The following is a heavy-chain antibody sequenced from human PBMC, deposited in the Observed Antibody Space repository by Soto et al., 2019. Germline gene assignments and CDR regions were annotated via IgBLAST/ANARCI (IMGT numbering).Heavy chain of an antibody. CDR2: TYYRSKWYN. D-gene: IGHD6-13*01. V-gene: IGHV6-1*01. CDR3: ARVGRLAAPHAFDI. Sequence: PSQTLSLTCAISVDSVSSNSAAWNWIRQSPSRGLEWLGRTYYRSKWYNDYAVSVKSRITINPDTSKNQFSLQLNPVTPEDTAVYYCARVGRLAAPHAFDIWGQGTMVTVSS. CDR1: VDSVSSNSAA. J-gene: IGHJ3*02.